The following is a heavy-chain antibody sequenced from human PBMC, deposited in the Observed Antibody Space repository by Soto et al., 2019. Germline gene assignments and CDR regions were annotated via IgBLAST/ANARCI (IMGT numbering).Heavy chain of an antibody. J-gene: IGHJ4*02. CDR2: INPSGGT. CDR3: ARHYHDSSGYYRSPLGL. V-gene: IGHV4-34*01. CDR1: GASFGGLY. D-gene: IGHD3-22*01. Sequence: PSETLSLTCAVYGASFGGLYWSWIRQTPGKGLEWIGEINPSGGTNYHSSLKSRVTISIDTSKNHFSLKLSSLTAADTAVYYCARHYHDSSGYYRSPLGLWGQGTPVTVSS.